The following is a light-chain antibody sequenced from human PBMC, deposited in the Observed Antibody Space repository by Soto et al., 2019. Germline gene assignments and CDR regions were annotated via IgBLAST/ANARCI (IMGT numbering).Light chain of an antibody. V-gene: IGKV3-20*01. CDR3: QQFATSPRT. Sequence: IVLPHSDRALTLTPGDSATRFCRASQSVAISQLAWYQQKPGQAPRLLIGASRRATGIPDRFSASGSGTDFTLTISRLEPEDFAVYYCQQFATSPRTFGRGTKVDIK. J-gene: IGKJ1*01. CDR2: GAS. CDR1: QSVAISQ.